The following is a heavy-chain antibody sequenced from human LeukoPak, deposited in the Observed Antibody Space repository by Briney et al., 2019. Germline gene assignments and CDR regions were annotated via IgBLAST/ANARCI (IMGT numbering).Heavy chain of an antibody. D-gene: IGHD3-10*01. CDR3: AKGFYGSGSYDY. Sequence: GGSLRLSCAASRFTFSSYAMSWVRQAPGKGLEWVSAISGSGGSTYYADSVKGRFTISRDNSKNTLYLQMNSLRAEDTAVYYCAKGFYGSGSYDYWGQGTLVTVSS. CDR1: RFTFSSYA. J-gene: IGHJ4*02. CDR2: ISGSGGST. V-gene: IGHV3-23*01.